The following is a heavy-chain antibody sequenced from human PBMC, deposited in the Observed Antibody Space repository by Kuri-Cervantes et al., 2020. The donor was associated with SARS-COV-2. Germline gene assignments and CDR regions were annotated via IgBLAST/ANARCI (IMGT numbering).Heavy chain of an antibody. V-gene: IGHV1-2*02. CDR3: ARDQTSGWYDY. CDR2: INPNSGGT. D-gene: IGHD6-19*01. CDR1: GYTLTELS. Sequence: ASVKVSCKVSGYTLTELSMHWVRQAPGKGLEWMGWINPNSGGTNYAQKFQGRVTMTRDTSISTAYMELSRLRSDDTAVYYCARDQTSGWYDYWGQGTLVTVSS. J-gene: IGHJ4*02.